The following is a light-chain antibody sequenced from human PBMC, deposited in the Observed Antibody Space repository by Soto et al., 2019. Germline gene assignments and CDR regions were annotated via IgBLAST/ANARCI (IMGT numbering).Light chain of an antibody. Sequence: EVVMTQSPATLSVSPGEGATLSCWASQPISDKLAWYQQKAGQAPRLLIYGASARALEIPARFSGSGSGTEFTFTITSLQSEDFAVYFCQQYDQWPITFGQGTRLESK. V-gene: IGKV3-15*01. J-gene: IGKJ5*01. CDR3: QQYDQWPIT. CDR2: GAS. CDR1: QPISDK.